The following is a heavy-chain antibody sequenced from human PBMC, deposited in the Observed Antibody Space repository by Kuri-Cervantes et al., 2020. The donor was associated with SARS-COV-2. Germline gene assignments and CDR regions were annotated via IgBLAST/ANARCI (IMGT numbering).Heavy chain of an antibody. D-gene: IGHD1-1*01. CDR2: ISYDVSKK. J-gene: IGHJ4*02. Sequence: GESLKISCAASGFTFNTYAMHWVRQAPGKGLEWVAVISYDVSKKYYADSVKGRFTLSRDNAKNMLFLQMNSLRAEDTAVYYCVRDGDHWNFDYWGQGTLVTVSS. CDR1: GFTFNTYA. CDR3: VRDGDHWNFDY. V-gene: IGHV3-30-3*01.